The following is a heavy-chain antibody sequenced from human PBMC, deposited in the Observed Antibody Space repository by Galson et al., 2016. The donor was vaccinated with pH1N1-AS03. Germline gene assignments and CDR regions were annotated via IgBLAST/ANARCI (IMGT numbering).Heavy chain of an antibody. D-gene: IGHD1-1*01. CDR2: TSSSGGST. V-gene: IGHV3-23*01. Sequence: SLRLSCATSGFTFTDFAVSWVRQAPGRGLEWVSATSSSGGSTYYAESVKGRFTISRAYSKNTVDLQMNSLRAEDTAVYYCAKDRNDYRVHYFSGSDVWGQGTTVIVSS. CDR1: GFTFTDFA. CDR3: AKDRNDYRVHYFSGSDV. J-gene: IGHJ6*02.